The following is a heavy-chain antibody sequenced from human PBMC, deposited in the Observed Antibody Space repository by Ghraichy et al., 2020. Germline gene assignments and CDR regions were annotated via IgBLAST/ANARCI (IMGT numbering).Heavy chain of an antibody. V-gene: IGHV3-15*01. CDR3: TTTPWSGYYNGLDY. CDR2: IKSKTDGGTT. J-gene: IGHJ4*02. CDR1: GFTFSNAW. D-gene: IGHD3-3*01. Sequence: GGSLILSCAASGFTFSNAWMSWVRQAPGKGLEWVGRIKSKTDGGTTDYAAPVKGRFTISRDDSKNTLYLQMNSLKTEDTAVYYCTTTPWSGYYNGLDYWGQGTLVTVSS.